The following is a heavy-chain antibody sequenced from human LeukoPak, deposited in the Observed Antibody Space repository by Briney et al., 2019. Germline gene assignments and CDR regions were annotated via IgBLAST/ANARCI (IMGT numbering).Heavy chain of an antibody. D-gene: IGHD5-18*01. Sequence: SETLSLTCAVYGGSFSGDYGSWIRLPPGKGLEWIGEINHSGSANYNPSLKSRVTISFDTSKNQFSLKLIPVTAADTAVYYCARARGYNWYFDLWGRGTLVTVSS. CDR2: INHSGSA. CDR1: GGSFSGDY. J-gene: IGHJ2*01. V-gene: IGHV4-34*01. CDR3: ARARGYNWYFDL.